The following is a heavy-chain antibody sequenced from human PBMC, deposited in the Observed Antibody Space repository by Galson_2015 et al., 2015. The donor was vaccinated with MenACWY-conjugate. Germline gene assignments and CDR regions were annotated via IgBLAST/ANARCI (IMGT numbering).Heavy chain of an antibody. Sequence: SLRLSCAASGFTFSNFWMSWVRQAPGKGLEWVANIKKDGSEKYYGDSVKGRFTISRDNAKKSLYLQMNSLRAEDTAVYYCASVWMVRGLFDYWGQG. CDR2: IKKDGSEK. CDR3: ASVWMVRGLFDY. V-gene: IGHV3-7*03. CDR1: GFTFSNFW. J-gene: IGHJ4*02. D-gene: IGHD3-10*01.